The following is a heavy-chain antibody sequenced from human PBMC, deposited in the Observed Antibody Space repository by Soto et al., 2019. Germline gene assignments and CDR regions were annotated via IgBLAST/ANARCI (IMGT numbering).Heavy chain of an antibody. CDR3: ARDLVVVVPAARAGPYYYGMDV. V-gene: IGHV1-18*01. J-gene: IGHJ6*02. CDR1: GYTFTSYG. Sequence: QVQLVQSGAEVKKPGASVKVSCKASGYTFTSYGISWVRQAPGQGLEWMGWISAYNGNTNYAQKLQGRVIMTTDTSTSTAYMELRSLRSDDTAVYYCARDLVVVVPAARAGPYYYGMDVWGQGTTVTVSS. D-gene: IGHD2-2*01. CDR2: ISAYNGNT.